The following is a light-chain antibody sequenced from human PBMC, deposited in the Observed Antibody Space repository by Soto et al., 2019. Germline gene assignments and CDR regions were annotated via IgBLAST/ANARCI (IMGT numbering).Light chain of an antibody. CDR2: GAS. J-gene: IGKJ5*01. Sequence: EIVLTQSPATLSVSPGERVTLSCRASQSVDINLAWYQQKPGQAPRLLIYGASTRATDMPGRFSGRGSGTEFTLSGRGRQSEELEVYYCQQYGSSISITVGHGTRRE. CDR3: QQYGSSISIT. CDR1: QSVDIN. V-gene: IGKV3-15*01.